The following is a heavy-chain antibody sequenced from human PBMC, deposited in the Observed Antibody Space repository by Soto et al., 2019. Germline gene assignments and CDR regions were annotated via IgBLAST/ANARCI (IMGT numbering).Heavy chain of an antibody. CDR1: GGTFSSYA. V-gene: IGHV1-69*01. Sequence: QVQLVQSEAEVTKPGSSVKVSCKASGGTFSSYAISWVRQAAGQGLEWMGGIIPIFGTANYAQKFQGRVTITADQSTSKAYMELSSLRSEDTAVYYCARSLKILLIAAADYYYGMDVWGQGTTVTVYS. CDR2: IIPIFGTA. D-gene: IGHD6-13*01. J-gene: IGHJ6*02. CDR3: ARSLKILLIAAADYYYGMDV.